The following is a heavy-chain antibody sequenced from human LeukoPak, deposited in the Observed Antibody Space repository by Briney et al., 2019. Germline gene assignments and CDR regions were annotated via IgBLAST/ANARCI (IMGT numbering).Heavy chain of an antibody. CDR3: APRRRIVGATIPFDY. J-gene: IGHJ4*02. Sequence: PGGSLRLSCAASGFTFSGYAMSWVRQAPGKGLEWVSAISGSGGSTYYADSVKGRFTISRDNSKNTLYLQMNSLRAEDTAVYYCAPRRRIVGATIPFDYWGQGTLVTVSS. D-gene: IGHD1-26*01. V-gene: IGHV3-23*01. CDR2: ISGSGGST. CDR1: GFTFSGYA.